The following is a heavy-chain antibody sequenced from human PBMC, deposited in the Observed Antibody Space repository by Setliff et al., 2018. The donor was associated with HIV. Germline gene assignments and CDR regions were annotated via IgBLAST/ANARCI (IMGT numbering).Heavy chain of an antibody. CDR3: ARGTTATDYYYYMDV. D-gene: IGHD4-17*01. V-gene: IGHV1-69-2*01. CDR1: GYTFTDYY. CDR2: VEPQHGET. Sequence: ASVKVSCKASGYTFTDYYMHWVQQAPGKGLEWMGRVEPQHGETIFAGKFQGRVTITADTSTAPAYMELSSLRSEDTAVYFCARGTTATDYYYYMDVWGKGTSVTVSS. J-gene: IGHJ6*03.